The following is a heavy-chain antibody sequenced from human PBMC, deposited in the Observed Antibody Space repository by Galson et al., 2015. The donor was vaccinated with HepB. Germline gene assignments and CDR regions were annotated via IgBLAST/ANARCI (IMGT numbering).Heavy chain of an antibody. V-gene: IGHV7-4-1*02. CDR3: ARIGLATRLSIAAAGMSDY. CDR1: GYTFTSYA. CDR2: INTNTGNP. D-gene: IGHD6-13*01. Sequence: SVKVSCKASGYTFTSYAMNWVRQAPGQGLEWMGWINTNTGNPTYAQGFTGRFVFSLDTSVSTAYLQISSLKAEDTAVYYCARIGLATRLSIAAAGMSDYWGQGTLVTVSS. J-gene: IGHJ4*02.